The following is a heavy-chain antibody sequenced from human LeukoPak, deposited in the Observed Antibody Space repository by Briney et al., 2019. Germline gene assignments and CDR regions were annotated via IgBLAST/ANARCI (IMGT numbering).Heavy chain of an antibody. V-gene: IGHV3-66*01. J-gene: IGHJ4*02. Sequence: GGSLRLSCAASGFTVSSNYMSWVRQAPGKGLEWVSVIYSDATTYYADSVKGRFTISRDNSKNILYLQMKTLKADDTAVYYCARVVAATFDSWGQGTLVTVSS. D-gene: IGHD2-15*01. CDR3: ARVVAATFDS. CDR2: IYSDATT. CDR1: GFTVSSNY.